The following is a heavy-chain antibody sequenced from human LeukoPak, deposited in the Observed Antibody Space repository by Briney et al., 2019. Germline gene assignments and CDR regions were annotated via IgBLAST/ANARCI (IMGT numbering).Heavy chain of an antibody. CDR2: IYYSGST. V-gene: IGHV4-39*01. J-gene: IGHJ4*02. D-gene: IGHD4-11*01. CDR1: GGSISSSSYY. CDR3: ARQVTTLFHYFDY. Sequence: SETLSLTCTVSGGSISSSSYYWGWIRQPPGKGLEWIGSIYYSGSTYYNPSLKSRVTISVDTSKNQFSLKLGSVTAADTAVFHCARQVTTLFHYFDYWGQGILVIVSS.